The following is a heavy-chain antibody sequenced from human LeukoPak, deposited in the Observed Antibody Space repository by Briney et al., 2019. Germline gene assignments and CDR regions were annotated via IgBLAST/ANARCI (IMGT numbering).Heavy chain of an antibody. CDR3: ARELVPAATYGMDV. CDR2: MNPNSGNT. Sequence: ASVKVSCKASGYTFTSYDINWVRQATGQGLEWMGWMNPNSGNTGYAQKFQGRVTMTRNTSISTAYMELSSLRSEGTAVYYCARELVPAATYGMDVWGQGTTVTVSS. D-gene: IGHD2-2*01. CDR1: GYTFTSYD. J-gene: IGHJ6*02. V-gene: IGHV1-8*01.